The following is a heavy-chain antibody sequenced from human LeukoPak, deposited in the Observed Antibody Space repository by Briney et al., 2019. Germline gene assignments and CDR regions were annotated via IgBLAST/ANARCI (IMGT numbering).Heavy chain of an antibody. J-gene: IGHJ5*02. CDR1: GYSFTSYW. Sequence: GESLKISCKGSGYSFTSYWIGWVRQMPGKGLEWMGIIYPRDSGTRYSPSFQGQVTISADKSISTAYLQWSSLKAPDAAMYYCARRPITMVRGVPGWFDPWGQGTLVTVSS. CDR3: ARRPITMVRGVPGWFDP. CDR2: IYPRDSGT. D-gene: IGHD3-10*01. V-gene: IGHV5-51*01.